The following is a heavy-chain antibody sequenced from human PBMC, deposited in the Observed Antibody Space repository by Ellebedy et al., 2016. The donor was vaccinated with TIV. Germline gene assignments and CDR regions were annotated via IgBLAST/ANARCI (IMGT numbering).Heavy chain of an antibody. CDR3: ATVPGTGWFDP. CDR2: IFHSGHS. Sequence: MPSETLSLTCSVSGGPVSTANYFLGWIRQSPAQGLEWIGSIFHSGHSYYNPSLKSQVTIFVDTSKNQFSLKLRSVTAADTAVYFCATVPGTGWFDPWGQGTLVTVSS. V-gene: IGHV4-39*01. CDR1: GGPVSTANYF. D-gene: IGHD6-19*01. J-gene: IGHJ5*02.